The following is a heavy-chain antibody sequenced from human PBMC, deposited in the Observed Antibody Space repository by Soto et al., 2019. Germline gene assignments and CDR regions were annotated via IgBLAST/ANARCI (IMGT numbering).Heavy chain of an antibody. D-gene: IGHD3-22*01. CDR2: ISAYNGNT. CDR1: GYTFTNYG. V-gene: IGHV1-18*01. CDR3: ARRDSSGYYSSGLDV. Sequence: QVQLVQSGPEVKKPGASVKVSCKASGYTFTNYGINWVRQAPGQGLEWMGWISAYNGNTNYAQNLQGRVTMTTDTSTSTAYMELRSLRYDDTAVYYCARRDSSGYYSSGLDVWGQGTTVTASS. J-gene: IGHJ6*02.